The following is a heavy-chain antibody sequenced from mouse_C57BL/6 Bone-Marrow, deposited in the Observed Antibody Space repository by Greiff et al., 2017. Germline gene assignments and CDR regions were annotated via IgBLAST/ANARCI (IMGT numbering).Heavy chain of an antibody. CDR3: AREGGYYYGSSWYFDV. D-gene: IGHD1-1*01. J-gene: IGHJ1*03. CDR1: GYTFTSYW. V-gene: IGHV1-69*01. CDR2: IDPSDSYT. Sequence: QVQLQQPGAELVMPGASVKLSCKASGYTFTSYWMHWVKQRPGQGLEWIGEIDPSDSYTNYNQKFKGKSTLTVDKSSSTAYMQLSSLTSEDSAVYYCAREGGYYYGSSWYFDVWGTGNTVTVYS.